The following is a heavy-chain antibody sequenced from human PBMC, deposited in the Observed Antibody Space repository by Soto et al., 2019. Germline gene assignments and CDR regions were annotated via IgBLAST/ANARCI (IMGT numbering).Heavy chain of an antibody. CDR1: GYTFTSYG. J-gene: IGHJ6*03. CDR2: ISAYNGNT. V-gene: IGHV1-18*01. CDR3: ARNACSDFWSGYDYYYYYMDV. Sequence: GASVKVSCKASGYTFTSYGISWVRQAPGQGLEWMGWISAYNGNTNYAQKLQGRVTMTTDTSTSTAYMELRSLRSDDTAVYYCARNACSDFWSGYDYYYYYMDVWGKGTTVTVSS. D-gene: IGHD3-3*01.